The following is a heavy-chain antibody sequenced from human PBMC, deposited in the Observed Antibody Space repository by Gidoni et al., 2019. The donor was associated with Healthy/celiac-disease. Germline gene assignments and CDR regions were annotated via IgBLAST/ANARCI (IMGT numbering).Heavy chain of an antibody. J-gene: IGHJ4*02. CDR1: GGSISSGGYS. CDR3: ARGSYYGSGSYYFDY. D-gene: IGHD3-10*01. Sequence: QLQLQESGSGLVKPSQTLSLTCAVSGGSISSGGYSWSWIRQPPGKGLEWIGYIYHSVSTYYHPSLKSRVTISVDRSKNQFSLKLSSVTAADTAVYYCARGSYYGSGSYYFDYWGQGTLVTVSS. V-gene: IGHV4-30-2*01. CDR2: IYHSVST.